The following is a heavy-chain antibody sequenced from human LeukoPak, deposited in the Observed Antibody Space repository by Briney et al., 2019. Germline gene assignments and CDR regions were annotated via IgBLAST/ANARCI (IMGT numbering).Heavy chain of an antibody. J-gene: IGHJ4*02. D-gene: IGHD1-14*01. CDR2: IFGDGGTS. V-gene: IGHV3-23*01. Sequence: GGSLRLSCAASGFTFRSYGMNWVRQPPGKGLKWVATIFGDGGTSYYADSVKGRYTISRDNSKNTLYLQMNRRRAEDTAGYYCAKADGSMTGSCFDDWGQGTLVSVSP. CDR3: AKADGSMTGSCFDD. CDR1: GFTFRSYG.